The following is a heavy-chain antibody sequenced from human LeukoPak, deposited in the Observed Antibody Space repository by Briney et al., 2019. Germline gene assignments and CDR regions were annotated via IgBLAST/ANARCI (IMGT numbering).Heavy chain of an antibody. CDR2: IRYSGST. Sequence: SETLSLTCTVSGGSITPHYWSWIRQPPGKWLEWIGQIRYSGSTNYNPSLKSRATISVDTSKNQFSLKLSSLTAADTALYYCAGFGYDYQLDYWGQGILVTVSS. J-gene: IGHJ4*02. CDR1: GGSITPHY. D-gene: IGHD5-18*01. CDR3: AGFGYDYQLDY. V-gene: IGHV4-59*11.